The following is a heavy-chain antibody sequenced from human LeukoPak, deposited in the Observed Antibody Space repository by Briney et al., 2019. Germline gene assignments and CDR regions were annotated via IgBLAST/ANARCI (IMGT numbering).Heavy chain of an antibody. CDR1: GYTFTSYD. J-gene: IGHJ6*02. V-gene: IGHV1-8*01. CDR3: ARGPGSYYGSGSYVYLGMDV. CDR2: MNPNSGNT. D-gene: IGHD3-10*01. Sequence: ASVKVSCKASGYTFTSYDINWVRQATGRGLEWMGWMNPNSGNTGYAQKFQGRVTMTRNTSISTAYMELSSLRSEDTAVYYCARGPGSYYGSGSYVYLGMDVWGQGTTATVSS.